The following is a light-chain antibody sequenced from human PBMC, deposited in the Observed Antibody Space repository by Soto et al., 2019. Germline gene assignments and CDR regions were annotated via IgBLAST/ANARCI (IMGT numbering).Light chain of an antibody. Sequence: QSVLTQPPSASGSPGQSVTISCTGTSSDVAGYNYVSWYQQHPGKAPHLMIYEVTKRPSGVPDRFSGSKSGNTASLTVSGLQAEDEADYYCSSYAGIHVVFGGGTKLTVL. V-gene: IGLV2-8*01. CDR3: SSYAGIHVV. CDR1: SSDVAGYNY. CDR2: EVT. J-gene: IGLJ2*01.